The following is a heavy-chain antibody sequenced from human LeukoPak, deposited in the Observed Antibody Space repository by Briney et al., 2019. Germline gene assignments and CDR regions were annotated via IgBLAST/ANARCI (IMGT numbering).Heavy chain of an antibody. CDR3: ARLGGSSGWYFSGANWFDP. Sequence: PGGSLRLSCAASGFTFSDYYMSWIRQAPGKGLEWVSYISSSGSTIYYADSVKGRFTISRDNAKNSLYLQMNSLKASDTAMYYCARLGGSSGWYFSGANWFDPWGQGTLVTVSS. CDR1: GFTFSDYY. J-gene: IGHJ5*02. CDR2: ISSSGSTI. V-gene: IGHV3-11*01. D-gene: IGHD6-19*01.